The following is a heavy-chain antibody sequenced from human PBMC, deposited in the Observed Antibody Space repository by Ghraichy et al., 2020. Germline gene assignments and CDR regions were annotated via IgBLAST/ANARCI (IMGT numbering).Heavy chain of an antibody. CDR1: GFIFSDYS. D-gene: IGHD3-10*01. CDR3: AREKQSIIRGLLPTNFDF. CDR2: ISSSSGTI. Sequence: GGSLRLSCAASGFIFSDYSMNWVRQAPGKGLEWVSYISSSSGTIYYGDSVKGRFTISRDNAKNSLYLRMNSLRAEDTAVYYCAREKQSIIRGLLPTNFDFWGLGTLVTVSS. J-gene: IGHJ4*02. V-gene: IGHV3-48*01.